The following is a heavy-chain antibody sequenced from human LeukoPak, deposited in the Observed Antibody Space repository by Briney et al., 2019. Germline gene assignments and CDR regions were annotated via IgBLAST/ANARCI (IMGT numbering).Heavy chain of an antibody. Sequence: SETLSLTCAVYGGSFSGYYWSWIRQPPGKGLEWIGEINHSGSTNYNPSLKSRVTISVDTSKNQFSLKLSSVTAADTAVYYCAKMLGGVVVITSDFDYWGQGTLVTVSS. J-gene: IGHJ4*02. CDR1: GGSFSGYY. D-gene: IGHD3-22*01. CDR3: AKMLGGVVVITSDFDY. V-gene: IGHV4-34*01. CDR2: INHSGST.